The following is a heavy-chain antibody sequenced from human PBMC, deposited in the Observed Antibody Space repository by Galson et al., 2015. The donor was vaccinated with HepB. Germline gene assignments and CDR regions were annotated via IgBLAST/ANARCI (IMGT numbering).Heavy chain of an antibody. V-gene: IGHV3-48*02. D-gene: IGHD3-3*01. CDR2: MTGDSVTM. CDR3: ARDGRRDGRSTVDFWFDL. Sequence: SLRLSCAASGFPFSSYSLNWVRQAPGKGLEWVSYMTGDSVTMYADSVKCRLTISRDNAKNSLYLQMNSLRDEDTAVYYCARDGRRDGRSTVDFWFDLWGRGTLVTVSS. J-gene: IGHJ2*01. CDR1: GFPFSSYS.